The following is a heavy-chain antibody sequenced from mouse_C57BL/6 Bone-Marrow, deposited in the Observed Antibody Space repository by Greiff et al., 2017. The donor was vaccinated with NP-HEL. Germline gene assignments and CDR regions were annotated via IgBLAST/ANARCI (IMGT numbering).Heavy chain of an antibody. J-gene: IGHJ2*01. V-gene: IGHV1-76*01. CDR3: AFITTVVAGDYFDY. CDR1: GYTFTDYY. CDR2: IYPGSGNT. Sequence: QVQLQQSGAELVRPGASVKLSCKASGYTFTDYYINWVKQRPGQGLEWIARIYPGSGNTYYNEKFKGKATLTAEKSSSTAYMQLSSLTSEDSAVYFCAFITTVVAGDYFDYWGQGTTLTVSS. D-gene: IGHD1-1*01.